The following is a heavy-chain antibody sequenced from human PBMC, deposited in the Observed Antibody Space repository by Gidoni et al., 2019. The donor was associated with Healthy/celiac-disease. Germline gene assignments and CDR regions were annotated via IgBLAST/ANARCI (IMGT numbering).Heavy chain of an antibody. Sequence: EVQLVESWGGLVKPGGSLRLSCPASGLTFSSYSMNWVRQAPGQAMEWVPSFSISSSYICYADSVKGRFTISRDNAKNSLYLQMNSRRAEDTAVYYCARDGIAVALALVGYWGQGTLVTVSS. V-gene: IGHV3-21*01. CDR3: ARDGIAVALALVGY. D-gene: IGHD6-19*01. CDR2: FSISSSYI. J-gene: IGHJ4*02. CDR1: GLTFSSYS.